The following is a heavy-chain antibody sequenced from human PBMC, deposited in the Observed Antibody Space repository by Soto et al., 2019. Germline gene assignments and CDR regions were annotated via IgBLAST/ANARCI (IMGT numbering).Heavy chain of an antibody. V-gene: IGHV1-2*04. CDR2: INPNSGGT. D-gene: IGHD3-9*01. Sequence: ASVKVSCKASGYTFTGYYMHWVRQAPGQGPEWMGWINPNSGGTNYAQKFQGWVTMTRDTSISTAYMELSRLRSDDTAVYYCARAKDTYYDILTGYYIPVYYFDYWGQGTLVTVSS. CDR1: GYTFTGYY. J-gene: IGHJ4*02. CDR3: ARAKDTYYDILTGYYIPVYYFDY.